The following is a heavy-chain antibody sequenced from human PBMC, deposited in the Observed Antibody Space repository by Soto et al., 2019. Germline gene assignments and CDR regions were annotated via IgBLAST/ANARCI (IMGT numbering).Heavy chain of an antibody. CDR2: ISGSDDST. D-gene: IGHD6-6*01. Sequence: EVQLLESGGGLVQPGASLRLSCAASGFTFSSYAMRWVRQAPGKGLEWVSVISGSDDSTYYADSVKGRFTISRDNSKNTLYLQMNSLRAEDTAVYYCAKRSSSSTFDYWGQGTLVTVSS. CDR3: AKRSSSSTFDY. J-gene: IGHJ4*02. V-gene: IGHV3-23*01. CDR1: GFTFSSYA.